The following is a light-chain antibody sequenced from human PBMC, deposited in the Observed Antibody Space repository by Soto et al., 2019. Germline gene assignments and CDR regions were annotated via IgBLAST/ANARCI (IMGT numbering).Light chain of an antibody. CDR3: QQYGSSPGT. Sequence: EIVLTQSPGTLSLSPGERATLSCRASQSVSSSYLAWYQQKPGQAPRLLIYGASSRATGIPDRFSGSGSGTDFTLTSSRLAPEDFAVYYCQQYGSSPGTFGQGTKVEIK. CDR2: GAS. J-gene: IGKJ1*01. V-gene: IGKV3-20*01. CDR1: QSVSSSY.